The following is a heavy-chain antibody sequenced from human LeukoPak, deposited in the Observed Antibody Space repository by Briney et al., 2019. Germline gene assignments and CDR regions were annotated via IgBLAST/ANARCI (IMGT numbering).Heavy chain of an antibody. D-gene: IGHD3-22*01. V-gene: IGHV3-23*01. CDR2: ISGGGGST. CDR3: AKRPWYYYDSSGYYDY. Sequence: PGGSLRLSRAASGFTFSSYAMSWVRQAPGKGLEWVSAISGGGGSTYYADSVKGRFTITRDNSKNTLYLQMNSLRAEDTAVYYCAKRPWYYYDSSGYYDYWGQGTLVTVSS. J-gene: IGHJ4*02. CDR1: GFTFSSYA.